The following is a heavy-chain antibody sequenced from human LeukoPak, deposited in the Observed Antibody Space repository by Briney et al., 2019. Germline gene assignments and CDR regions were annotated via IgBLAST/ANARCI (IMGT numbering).Heavy chain of an antibody. CDR1: GSTLSSNW. CDR2: FFSDGSRT. CDR3: ARGRGLDI. J-gene: IGHJ3*02. V-gene: IGHV3-74*01. D-gene: IGHD3-10*01. Sequence: GGSLRLSCAGSGSTLSSNWMHWVRQAPGKGLVWVSRFFSDGSRTNYADSVKGRFTISGDNAKNSLYLQMNSLRAEDTAVYYCARGRGLDIWGQGTMVTVSS.